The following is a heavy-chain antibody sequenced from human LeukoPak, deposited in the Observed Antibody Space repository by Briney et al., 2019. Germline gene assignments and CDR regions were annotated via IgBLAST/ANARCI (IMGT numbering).Heavy chain of an antibody. CDR2: ISSGSTVI. D-gene: IGHD1-26*01. Sequence: GGSLRLSCAASGFTFNTYSMTWVRQAPGKGLEWVAYISSGSTVIYYADSVKGRFTISRDNAKTSLYLQMNSLRAADTAVYYCARVRSGSYYYLDSWGQGTLVTVSS. CDR3: ARVRSGSYYYLDS. CDR1: GFTFNTYS. V-gene: IGHV3-48*04. J-gene: IGHJ4*02.